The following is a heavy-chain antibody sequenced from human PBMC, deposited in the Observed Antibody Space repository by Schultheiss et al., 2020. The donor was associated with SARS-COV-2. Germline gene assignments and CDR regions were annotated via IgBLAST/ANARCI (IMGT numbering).Heavy chain of an antibody. Sequence: SETLSLTCTVSGGSISSYYWSWLRQPPGKGLEWIGYIYYSGSTYYNPSLKSRVTISVDTSKNQFSLKLSSVTAADTAVYYCARRNDDSSGPAFDYWGQGTLVTVSS. CDR3: ARRNDDSSGPAFDY. CDR2: IYYSGST. V-gene: IGHV4-59*06. CDR1: GGSISSYY. D-gene: IGHD3-22*01. J-gene: IGHJ4*02.